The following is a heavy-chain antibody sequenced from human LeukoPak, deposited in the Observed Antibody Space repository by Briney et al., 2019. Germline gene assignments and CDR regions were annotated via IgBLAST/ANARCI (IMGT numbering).Heavy chain of an antibody. V-gene: IGHV3-21*01. J-gene: IGHJ4*02. D-gene: IGHD4-17*01. CDR2: ISSSSSYI. CDR1: GFTVRTHS. Sequence: PGGSLRLSCAASGFTVRTHSMNWVRQAPGKGLEWVSSISSSSSYIYYSDSVKGRFTISRDNAKNSLYLQMNSLRAEDTAVYYCARASDYGDCMGYWGQGTLVTVSS. CDR3: ARASDYGDCMGY.